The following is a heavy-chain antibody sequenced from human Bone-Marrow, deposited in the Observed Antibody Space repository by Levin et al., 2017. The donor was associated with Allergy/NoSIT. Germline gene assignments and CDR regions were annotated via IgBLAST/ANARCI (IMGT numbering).Heavy chain of an antibody. CDR3: ARDLPRGRLFYFYGMDV. J-gene: IGHJ6*02. CDR2: ISKDGSSQ. V-gene: IGHV3-30*14. D-gene: IGHD2/OR15-2a*01. Sequence: GGSLRLSCAASGFTFNTYAMHWVRHAPGKGLEWVAVISKDGSSQYYADSVKGRFNLSRDNSKNTLYVQMDSLGPADSGVYYCARDLPRGRLFYFYGMDVWGQGTTVAVSS. CDR1: GFTFNTYA.